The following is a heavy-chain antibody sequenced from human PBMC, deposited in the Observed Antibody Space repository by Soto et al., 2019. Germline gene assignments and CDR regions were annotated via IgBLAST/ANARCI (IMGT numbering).Heavy chain of an antibody. D-gene: IGHD2-8*01. V-gene: IGHV1-18*01. Sequence: VQLVQSGVEVKKPGASVKVSCKASGYTFTNYGISWVRQAPGQGLEWMGWINTYNVNTNYAQKAQGRVTMTTETSTSTAYMELSSLRPDDTAVYYCARDLLYGTRATGRFDIWGQGTMLTVSS. CDR3: ARDLLYGTRATGRFDI. CDR2: INTYNVNT. CDR1: GYTFTNYG. J-gene: IGHJ3*02.